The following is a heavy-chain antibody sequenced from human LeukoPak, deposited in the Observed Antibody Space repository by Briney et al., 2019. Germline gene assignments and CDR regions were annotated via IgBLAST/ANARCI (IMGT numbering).Heavy chain of an antibody. Sequence: PSETLSLTCTVSGGSISSSSYYWGWIRQPPGKGLEWIGYIYHSGSTYYNPSLKSRVTISVDRSKNQFSLKLSSVTAADTAVYYCARSQDYYDSSGYDYWGQGTLVTVSS. J-gene: IGHJ4*02. V-gene: IGHV4-39*07. D-gene: IGHD3-22*01. CDR1: GGSISSSSYY. CDR2: IYHSGST. CDR3: ARSQDYYDSSGYDY.